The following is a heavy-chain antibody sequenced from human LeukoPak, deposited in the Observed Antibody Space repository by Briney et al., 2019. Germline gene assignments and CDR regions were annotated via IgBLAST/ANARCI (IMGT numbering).Heavy chain of an antibody. J-gene: IGHJ5*02. V-gene: IGHV4-34*01. CDR2: INHSGST. CDR3: AGGNYDFWSGYYTWWFDP. Sequence: PSETLSLTCAVYGGSFSGYYWSWIRQPPGKGLEWIGEINHSGSTNYNPSLKSRVTISVDTSKNQFSLKLSSVTAADTAVYYRAGGNYDFWSGYYTWWFDPWGQGTLVTVSS. CDR1: GGSFSGYY. D-gene: IGHD3-3*01.